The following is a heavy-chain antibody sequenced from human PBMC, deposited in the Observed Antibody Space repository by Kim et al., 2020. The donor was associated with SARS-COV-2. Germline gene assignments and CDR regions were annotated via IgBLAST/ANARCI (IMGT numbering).Heavy chain of an antibody. CDR3: ARPRGYSYGSYIYY. V-gene: IGHV3-30-3*01. D-gene: IGHD5-18*01. Sequence: GGSLRLSCAASGFTFSSYAMHWVRQAPGKGLEWVAVISYDGSNKYYADSVKGRFTISRDNSKNTLYLQMNSLRAEDTAVYYCARPRGYSYGSYIYYCGQG. CDR1: GFTFSSYA. J-gene: IGHJ4*02. CDR2: ISYDGSNK.